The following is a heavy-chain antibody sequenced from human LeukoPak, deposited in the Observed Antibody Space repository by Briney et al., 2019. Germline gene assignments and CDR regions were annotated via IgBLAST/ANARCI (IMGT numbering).Heavy chain of an antibody. D-gene: IGHD3-10*01. J-gene: IGHJ5*02. CDR3: ARDPYYYGSGSYSRLGFDP. CDR2: ISAYNGNT. CDR1: GYTFTSYG. V-gene: IGHV1-18*01. Sequence: ASVTVSCKASGYTFTSYGISWVRQAPGQGLEWMGWISAYNGNTNYAQKLQGRVTMTTDTSTSTAYMELRSLRSDDTAVYYCARDPYYYGSGSYSRLGFDPWGQGTLVTVSS.